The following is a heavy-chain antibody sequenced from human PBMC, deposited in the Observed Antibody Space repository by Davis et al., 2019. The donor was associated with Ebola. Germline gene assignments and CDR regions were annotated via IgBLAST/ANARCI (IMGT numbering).Heavy chain of an antibody. CDR3: AREAVWRFDP. D-gene: IGHD3-16*01. J-gene: IGHJ5*02. CDR1: GFSFSSHW. V-gene: IGHV3-7*03. CDR2: IRQDGSEK. Sequence: GSLRPPCAASGFSFSSHWMSWVRQAPGKGLEWVANIRQDGSEKHYVDSVKGRFTISRDNAKNSLYLQMNSLRAEDTAVYYCAREAVWRFDPWGQGTLVTVSS.